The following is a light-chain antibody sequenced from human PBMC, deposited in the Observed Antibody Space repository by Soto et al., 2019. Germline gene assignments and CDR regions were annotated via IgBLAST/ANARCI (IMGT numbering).Light chain of an antibody. CDR3: QQRNIWPPVT. V-gene: IGKV3-11*01. CDR2: GAF. J-gene: IGKJ5*01. CDR1: PSVTNY. Sequence: EFVLTQSPGTLSLSPGERATLSCRASPSVTNYLAWYQQKPGQPPRLLIYGAFNRAAGIPARFSGSGSGTDFTLTISSLEPEDSAVYYCQQRNIWPPVTFGQGTRLEIK.